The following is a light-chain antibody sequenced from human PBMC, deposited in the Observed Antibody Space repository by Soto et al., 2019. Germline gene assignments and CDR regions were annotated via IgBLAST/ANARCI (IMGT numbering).Light chain of an antibody. CDR1: QSVRSY. V-gene: IGKV3-11*01. J-gene: IGKJ4*01. Sequence: EIVLTQSPVTLSLSPGERATLSCRASQSVRSYLAWYQQKPGQAPRLLIYDAFKRATGIPARFSGSGSGTDFTLNISSLEPEDVAVYYCQQRSNWPSTFGGGTKVEI. CDR2: DAF. CDR3: QQRSNWPST.